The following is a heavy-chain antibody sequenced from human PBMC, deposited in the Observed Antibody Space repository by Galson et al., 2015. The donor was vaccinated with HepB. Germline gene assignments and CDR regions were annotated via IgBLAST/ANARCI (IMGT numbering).Heavy chain of an antibody. CDR2: IYSGGST. CDR1: GFTVSSNY. CDR3: ARVGHSSSWFFDY. Sequence: SLRLSCAASGFTVSSNYMSWVRQAPGKGLEWVSVIYSGGSTYYADSVKGRFTISRDNSKNTLYLQMNSLRAGDTAVYYCARVGHSSSWFFDYWGQGTLVTVSS. V-gene: IGHV3-53*01. J-gene: IGHJ4*02. D-gene: IGHD6-13*01.